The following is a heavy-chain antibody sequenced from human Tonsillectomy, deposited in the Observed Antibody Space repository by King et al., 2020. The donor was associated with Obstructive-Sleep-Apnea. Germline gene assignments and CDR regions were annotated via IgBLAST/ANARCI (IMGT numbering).Heavy chain of an antibody. CDR3: AREGYDSSGSTRDYFDY. J-gene: IGHJ4*02. CDR2: IYYSGST. CDR1: GGSISSSSYY. Sequence: MPLQESGPGLVKPSETLSLTCTVSGGSISSSSYYWGWIRQPPGKGLEWIGSIYYSGSTYYNPSLKSRVTISVDTSKNQFSLKLSSVTAADTAVYYCAREGYDSSGSTRDYFDYGGQGTLVTVSA. V-gene: IGHV4-39*07. D-gene: IGHD3-22*01.